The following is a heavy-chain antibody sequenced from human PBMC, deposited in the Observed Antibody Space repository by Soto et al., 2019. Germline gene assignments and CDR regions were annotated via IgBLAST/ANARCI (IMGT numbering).Heavy chain of an antibody. Sequence: PSETLSLTCTVSGGSVNSDSYYWSWIRQPPGRGLEWIGYMFHTGSASYNPSLKSRVTISVDTTRNQFSLRLSSVTAADTAVYYCVREFSNSPEAFDSWGQGSLVTVSS. CDR3: VREFSNSPEAFDS. CDR1: GGSVNSDSYY. V-gene: IGHV4-61*01. J-gene: IGHJ4*02. D-gene: IGHD6-6*01. CDR2: MFHTGSA.